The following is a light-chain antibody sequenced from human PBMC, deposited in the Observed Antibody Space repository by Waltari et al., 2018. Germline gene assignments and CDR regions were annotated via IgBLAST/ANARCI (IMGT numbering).Light chain of an antibody. CDR2: KDT. J-gene: IGLJ2*01. Sequence: SYELTQPPSVAVSPGQTARITCPGDALPKQYAYWYQQKSGQAPVLVIYKDTERPSGIPERFSGASSGTTGTLTISGVQAEDEADYYCQASDSTTTYDIFGGGTRLTVL. CDR1: ALPKQY. V-gene: IGLV3-25*03. CDR3: QASDSTTTYDI.